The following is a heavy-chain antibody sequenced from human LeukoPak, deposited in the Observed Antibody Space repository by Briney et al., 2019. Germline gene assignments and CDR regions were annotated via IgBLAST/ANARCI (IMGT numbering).Heavy chain of an antibody. V-gene: IGHV3-48*03. CDR2: ISSNGTTI. CDR3: ARRNYYYSDG. J-gene: IGHJ6*03. Sequence: SLRLSCAASGFIFSNYEMKWLRQAPGQGLEGVSYISSNGTTIYYADSLEGRFTISRDNAKNSLYLQMPSPRAENTVVYYCARRNYYYSDGAGKGSTVTV. CDR1: GFIFSNYE.